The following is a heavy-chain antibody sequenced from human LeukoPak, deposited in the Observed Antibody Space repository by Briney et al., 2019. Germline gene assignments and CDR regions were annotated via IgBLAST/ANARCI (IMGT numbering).Heavy chain of an antibody. V-gene: IGHV3-21*04. CDR1: GFTFSSYS. J-gene: IGHJ3*02. CDR3: ARDPYYYDSSGPPVAFDI. Sequence: GGSLRLSCAASGFTFSSYSMNWVRQAPGKGLEWGSSISSSSSYIYYADSVKGRFTISRDNAKNSLYLQMNSLRAEDTAVYYCARDPYYYDSSGPPVAFDIWGQGTMVTVSS. D-gene: IGHD3-22*01. CDR2: ISSSSSYI.